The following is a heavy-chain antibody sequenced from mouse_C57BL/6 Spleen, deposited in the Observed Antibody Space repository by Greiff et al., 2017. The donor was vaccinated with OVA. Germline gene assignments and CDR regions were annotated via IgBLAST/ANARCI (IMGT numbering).Heavy chain of an antibody. CDR1: GYTFTSYW. CDR2: IHPNSGST. Sequence: QVQLQQPGAELVKPGASVKLSCKASGYTFTSYWLHWVKQRPGQGLAWIGMIHPNSGSTTYNEQFKSKATLTVDKSSSTSYMQLSSLTSEASAVYYCARTSSGYERDYFDYWGPGPTLTVSS. J-gene: IGHJ2*01. D-gene: IGHD3-2*02. CDR3: ARTSSGYERDYFDY. V-gene: IGHV1-64*01.